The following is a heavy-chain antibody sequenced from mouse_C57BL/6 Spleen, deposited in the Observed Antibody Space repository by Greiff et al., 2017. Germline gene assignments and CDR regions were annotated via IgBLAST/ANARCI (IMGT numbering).Heavy chain of an antibody. D-gene: IGHD1-3*01. V-gene: IGHV1-52*01. CDR2: IDPSDSET. CDR3: AREGERGSSGYFDV. Sequence: QVQLQQPGAELVRPGSSVKLSCKASGYTFTSYWMHWVKQRPIQGLEWIGNIDPSDSETHYNQKFKDKATLTVDKSSSTAYMQLSSLTSEDSAVYYGAREGERGSSGYFDVWGTGTTVTVSS. J-gene: IGHJ1*03. CDR1: GYTFTSYW.